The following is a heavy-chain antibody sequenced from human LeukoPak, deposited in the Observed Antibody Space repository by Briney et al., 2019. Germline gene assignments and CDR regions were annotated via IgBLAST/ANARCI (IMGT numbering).Heavy chain of an antibody. V-gene: IGHV3-74*01. Sequence: PGGSLRLSCAASAFTFSNYWMHWVRQAPGKGLVWVSRINPDGSITSYADSVKGRFTISRDNAKNTLYLQMSSLRAEDTAVYYCAKDFTGWHDYWGQGTLVTVSS. CDR3: AKDFTGWHDY. J-gene: IGHJ4*02. CDR2: INPDGSIT. D-gene: IGHD6-19*01. CDR1: AFTFSNYW.